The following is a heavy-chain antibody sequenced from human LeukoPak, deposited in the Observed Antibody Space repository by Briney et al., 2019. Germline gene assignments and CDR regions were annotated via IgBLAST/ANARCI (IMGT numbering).Heavy chain of an antibody. CDR2: ISSSGSTI. CDR3: ARSAQSRMVRGVISYYYYYMDV. CDR1: GFTFSDYY. J-gene: IGHJ6*03. D-gene: IGHD3-10*01. V-gene: IGHV3-11*01. Sequence: GGSLRLSCAASGFTFSDYYMSWIRQAPGKGLEWVSYISSSGSTIYYADSVKGRFTISRDNAKNSLYLQMNSLRAEDTAVYYCARSAQSRMVRGVISYYYYYMDVWGKGTTVTISS.